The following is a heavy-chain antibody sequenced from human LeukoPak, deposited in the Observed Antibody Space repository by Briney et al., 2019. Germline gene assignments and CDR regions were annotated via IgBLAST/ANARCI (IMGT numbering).Heavy chain of an antibody. D-gene: IGHD3-22*01. CDR2: VYYTGST. J-gene: IGHJ4*02. Sequence: MASETLSLTCAVSGGSISSGGYSWSWIRQPPGKGLEWIGSVYYTGSTSYNPSLKSRVTISVDTSKHQFSLKLTSVTAADTAFYYCARHLYYYDSNDYWSQGSLVTVSP. CDR3: ARHLYYYDSNDY. V-gene: IGHV4-39*01. CDR1: GGSISSGGYS.